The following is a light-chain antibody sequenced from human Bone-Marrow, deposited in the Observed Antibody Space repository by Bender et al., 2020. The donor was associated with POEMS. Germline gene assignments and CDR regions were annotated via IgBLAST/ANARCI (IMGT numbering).Light chain of an antibody. Sequence: QSALTQPASVSGSPGQSISISCTGTSSDVGSYNLVSWYQQHPGKAPKLMIYDVSNRPSGVSNRFSGSKSGYTASLTISGLQAEDEADYYCTSYTSSSTLVFGGGTKLTVL. V-gene: IGLV2-14*02. CDR3: TSYTSSSTLV. CDR1: SSDVGSYNL. CDR2: DVS. J-gene: IGLJ3*02.